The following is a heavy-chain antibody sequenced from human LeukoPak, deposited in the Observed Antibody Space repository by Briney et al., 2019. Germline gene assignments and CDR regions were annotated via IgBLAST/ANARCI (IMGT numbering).Heavy chain of an antibody. CDR3: ARSLGQLVPGHFDY. D-gene: IGHD6-6*01. CDR1: GGSISSGGYY. J-gene: IGHJ4*02. V-gene: IGHV4-61*08. CDR2: IYYSGST. Sequence: PSETLSLTCTVSGGSISSGGYYWSWIRQPPGKGLEWIGYIYYSGSTNYNPSLKSRVTISVDTSKNQFSLKLSSVTAADTAVYYCARSLGQLVPGHFDYWGQGTLVTVSS.